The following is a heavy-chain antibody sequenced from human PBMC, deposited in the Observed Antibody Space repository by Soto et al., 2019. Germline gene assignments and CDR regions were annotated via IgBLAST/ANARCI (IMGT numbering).Heavy chain of an antibody. D-gene: IGHD6-13*01. V-gene: IGHV3-30*18. Sequence: GGSLRLSCAASGFTFSSYGMHWVRQAPGKGLEWVAVISYDGSNKYYADSVKGRFTISRDNSKNTLYLQMNSLRAEDTALYYCAKGSRRIAAAGISGYWGQGTLVTVSS. J-gene: IGHJ4*02. CDR1: GFTFSSYG. CDR3: AKGSRRIAAAGISGY. CDR2: ISYDGSNK.